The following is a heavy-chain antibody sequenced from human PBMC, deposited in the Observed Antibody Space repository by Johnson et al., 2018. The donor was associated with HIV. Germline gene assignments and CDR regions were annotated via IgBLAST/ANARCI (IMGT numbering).Heavy chain of an antibody. CDR2: IKTDGSST. CDR3: VRDDNAFHI. CDR1: GFSFSNYW. J-gene: IGHJ3*02. Sequence: VQLVESGGGLVQPGGSLRLSCAVSGFSFSNYWMEWVRQAPGKGLVWVSRIKTDGSSTSYADSVKGRFTISRDNAKNTLYLEMKSLRVDDTAVYYCVRDDNAFHIWGQGTMVTVSS. V-gene: IGHV3-74*01.